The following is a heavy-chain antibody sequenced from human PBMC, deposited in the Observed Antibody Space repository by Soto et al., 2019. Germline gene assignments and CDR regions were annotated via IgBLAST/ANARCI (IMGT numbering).Heavy chain of an antibody. CDR1: GFTFSSYA. J-gene: IGHJ4*02. Sequence: EVQLLXXXGXXXXXXGSLRLSCAASGFTFSSYAMNWVRQAPGKGLEWVSVISGSGDSTYYADSVKGRFTISRDNSKNTLYLQMNSLRAEDTAVYYCASRSSGWYFDYWGQGTLVTVSS. CDR3: ASRSSGWYFDY. D-gene: IGHD6-19*01. V-gene: IGHV3-23*01. CDR2: ISGSGDST.